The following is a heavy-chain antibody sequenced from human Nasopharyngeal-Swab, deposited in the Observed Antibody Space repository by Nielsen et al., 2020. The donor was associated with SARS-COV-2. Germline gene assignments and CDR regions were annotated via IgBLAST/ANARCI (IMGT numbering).Heavy chain of an antibody. CDR2: IYYSGST. CDR1: GCSVSSGSYY. CDR3: ARDHYGSGSPSMDV. Sequence: SETLSLTCPVSGCSVSSGSYYWSWIRQPPGKGLEWIGYIYYSGSTNYNPSLKSRVTISVDTSKNQFSLKLSSVTAADTAVYYCARDHYGSGSPSMDVWGQGTTVTVSS. V-gene: IGHV4-61*01. J-gene: IGHJ6*02. D-gene: IGHD3-10*01.